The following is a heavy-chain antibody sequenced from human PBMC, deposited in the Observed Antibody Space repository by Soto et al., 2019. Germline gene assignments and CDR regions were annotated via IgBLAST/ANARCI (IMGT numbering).Heavy chain of an antibody. Sequence: SETLSLTCTVSGGSISSYYWSWIRQPPGKGLEWIGYIYYSGSTNYNPSLKSRVTISVDTSKNQFSLKLSSVTAADTAVYYCARESRSSGWFDYGGQGPRVTVSS. V-gene: IGHV4-59*01. J-gene: IGHJ4*02. D-gene: IGHD6-19*01. CDR2: IYYSGST. CDR1: GGSISSYY. CDR3: ARESRSSGWFDY.